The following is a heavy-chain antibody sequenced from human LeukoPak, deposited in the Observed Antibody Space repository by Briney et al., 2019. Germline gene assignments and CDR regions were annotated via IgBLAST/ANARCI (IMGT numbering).Heavy chain of an antibody. CDR2: ISGSGGST. CDR1: EFTFNIYA. D-gene: IGHD1-14*01. Sequence: PGGSLRLSCATSEFTFNIYAMSWVRQAPGKGLEWVSAISGSGGSTYYTDSVKGRFTISRDNSKNVVYLQMNSLRAEDTAVYYWAKDRRAIKPSRFDYWGQGTVVTVSS. J-gene: IGHJ4*02. V-gene: IGHV3-23*01. CDR3: AKDRRAIKPSRFDY.